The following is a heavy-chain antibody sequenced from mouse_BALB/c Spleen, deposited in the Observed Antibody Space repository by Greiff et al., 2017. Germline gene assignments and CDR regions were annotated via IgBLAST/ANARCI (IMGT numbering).Heavy chain of an antibody. V-gene: IGHV6-6*02. J-gene: IGHJ4*01. Sequence: EVQGVESGGGLVQPGGSMKLSCVASGFTFSNYWMNWVRQSPEKGLEWVAEIRLKSNNYATHYAESVKGRFTISRDDSKSSVYLQMNNLRAEDTGIYYCTRGAAAMDYWGQGTSVTVSS. CDR3: TRGAAAMDY. CDR2: IRLKSNNYAT. CDR1: GFTFSNYW.